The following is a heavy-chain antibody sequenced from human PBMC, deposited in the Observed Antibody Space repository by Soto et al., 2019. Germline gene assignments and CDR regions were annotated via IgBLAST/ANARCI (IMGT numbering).Heavy chain of an antibody. CDR1: GFTFSDYA. CDR3: AKGGRQWLVTSDFNY. J-gene: IGHJ4*02. Sequence: VQLVESGGGVVQPGRSLRLSCAASGFTFSDYAMHWVRQAPGKGLEWVAVVSHDGRNTHYADSVKGRFTISRDSFKNTVSLEMTSLRAEDTAVYYCAKGGRQWLVTSDFNYWGQGALVTVPS. D-gene: IGHD6-19*01. CDR2: VSHDGRNT. V-gene: IGHV3-30*18.